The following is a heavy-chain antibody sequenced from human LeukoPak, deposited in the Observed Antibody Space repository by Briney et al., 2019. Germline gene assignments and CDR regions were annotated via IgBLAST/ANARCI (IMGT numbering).Heavy chain of an antibody. J-gene: IGHJ6*03. CDR2: IYYSGST. V-gene: IGHV4-39*01. CDR1: GGSISSSSYY. D-gene: IGHD6-19*01. Sequence: PSETLSLTCTVSGGSISSSSYYWGWIRQPPGKGLEWIGSIYYSGSTYYNPSLKSRVTISVDTSKNQFSLKLNSVTAADTAVYYCAGTTGYSSGWWYYYYYMDVWGKGTTVTISS. CDR3: AGTTGYSSGWWYYYYYMDV.